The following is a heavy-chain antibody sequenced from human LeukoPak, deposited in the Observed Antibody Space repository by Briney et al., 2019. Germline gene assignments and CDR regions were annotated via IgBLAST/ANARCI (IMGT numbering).Heavy chain of an antibody. CDR1: GFTFSSYG. CDR2: IWYDGSNK. D-gene: IGHD4-17*01. CDR3: TTAAVSPEDLFDY. J-gene: IGHJ4*02. V-gene: IGHV3-33*01. Sequence: GGSLRLSCAASGFTFSSYGMHWVRQAPGKGLEWVAVIWYDGSNKYYADSVKGRFTISRDNSKNTLYLQMNSPKTEDTAVYYCTTAAVSPEDLFDYWGQGTLVTVSS.